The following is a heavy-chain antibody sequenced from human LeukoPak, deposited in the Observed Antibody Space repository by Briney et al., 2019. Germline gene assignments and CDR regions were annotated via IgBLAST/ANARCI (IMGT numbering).Heavy chain of an antibody. V-gene: IGHV1-18*01. CDR2: ISAYNGNT. Sequence: ASVTVSCKSSGYTFTIYGISWVRQAPGQGREWMGWISAYNGNTNYAQKLQGRVTMTTDTSTSTAYMELRSLRSDDTAVYYCARDGGLYCSGGSCYSSYYYYYMDVWGKGTTVTVSS. CDR3: ARDGGLYCSGGSCYSSYYYYYMDV. D-gene: IGHD2-15*01. J-gene: IGHJ6*03. CDR1: GYTFTIYG.